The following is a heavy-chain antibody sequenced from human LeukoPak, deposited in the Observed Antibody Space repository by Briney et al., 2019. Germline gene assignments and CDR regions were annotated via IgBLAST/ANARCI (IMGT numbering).Heavy chain of an antibody. V-gene: IGHV4-38-2*02. Sequence: SETLSLTCTVSGYSISSGYFWGWIRQPPGKGLEWIGIIHSGESPYYSPSLESRITISIDTSMNQFSLKLNSVTAADTAVYYCARWSGYSSGYCFDYWGQGTLVTVSS. CDR1: GYSISSGYF. D-gene: IGHD3-22*01. CDR3: ARWSGYSSGYCFDY. J-gene: IGHJ4*02. CDR2: IHSGESP.